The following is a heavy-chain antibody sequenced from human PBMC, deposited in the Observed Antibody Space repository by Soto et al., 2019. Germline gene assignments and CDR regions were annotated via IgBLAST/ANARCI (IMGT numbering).Heavy chain of an antibody. J-gene: IGHJ6*02. CDR2: IIPIFGTA. D-gene: IGHD2-15*01. Sequence: GASVKVSCKASGGTFSSYAISWVRQAPGQGLEWMGGIIPIFGTANYAQKFQGRVTITADESTSTAYMELSSLRSEDTAVYYCARDRRGYCSGGSCYTTRSYYYYGMDVWGQGTTVTVSS. V-gene: IGHV1-69*13. CDR3: ARDRRGYCSGGSCYTTRSYYYYGMDV. CDR1: GGTFSSYA.